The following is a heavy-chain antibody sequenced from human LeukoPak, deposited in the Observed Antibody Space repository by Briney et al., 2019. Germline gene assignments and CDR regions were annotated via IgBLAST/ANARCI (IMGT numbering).Heavy chain of an antibody. CDR3: ARCKILATRGNAFDI. CDR1: GFTVSSDY. V-gene: IGHV3-53*01. Sequence: GGSLRLSCAASGFTVSSDYMSWVRQAPGKGLEWVSVIYSGGSTYYADSVKGRFTISRDNSKNTLYLQMNSLRAEDTAVYYYARCKILATRGNAFDIWGQGTMVTVSS. CDR2: IYSGGST. J-gene: IGHJ3*02. D-gene: IGHD3-16*01.